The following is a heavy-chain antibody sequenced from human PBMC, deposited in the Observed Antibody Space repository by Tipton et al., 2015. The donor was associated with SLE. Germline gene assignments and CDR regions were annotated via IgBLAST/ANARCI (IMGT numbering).Heavy chain of an antibody. V-gene: IGHV3-11*06. J-gene: IGHJ4*02. Sequence: SLRLSCAASGFTFSDYSMSWIRQAPGKGLEWVSYISSSSSDTNYADSVKGRFTISRDNAKNSLYLQMNSLRAEDTAVYYCARIHAYDDSSGYFDYWGQGTLVTVSS. CDR1: GFTFSDYS. CDR3: ARIHAYDDSSGYFDY. D-gene: IGHD3-22*01. CDR2: ISSSSSDT.